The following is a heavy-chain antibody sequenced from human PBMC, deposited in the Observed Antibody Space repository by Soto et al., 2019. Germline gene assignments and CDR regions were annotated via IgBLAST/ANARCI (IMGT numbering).Heavy chain of an antibody. CDR3: AGGGGVGVAGSAAFDM. CDR1: GYPVTAYY. Sequence: QLHLVQSGAVVKKPGASVTVSCSASGYPVTAYYMHWVRQAPGRGLEWMGGINPATGAAKYTQTFQGRVTMPRAPSTGTVFMERSGLRSGDPAVFYWAGGGGVGVAGSAAFDMWGQGTLVTVSS. CDR2: INPATGAA. V-gene: IGHV1-2*02. D-gene: IGHD3-3*01. J-gene: IGHJ3*02.